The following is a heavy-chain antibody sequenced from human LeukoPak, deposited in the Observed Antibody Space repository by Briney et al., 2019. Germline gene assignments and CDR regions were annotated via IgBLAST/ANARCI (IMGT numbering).Heavy chain of an antibody. CDR3: ARDGIIAENDY. J-gene: IGHJ4*02. V-gene: IGHV1-46*01. Sequence: GASVRVPRKASGYTFTSYYIHWVRQAPGQGLEWMGIINPSGGSTSYAQKFQGRVTMTRDTSTSTVYMELSSLRSEDTAVYYCARDGIIAENDYWGQGTLVTVSS. CDR1: GYTFTSYY. D-gene: IGHD6-13*01. CDR2: INPSGGST.